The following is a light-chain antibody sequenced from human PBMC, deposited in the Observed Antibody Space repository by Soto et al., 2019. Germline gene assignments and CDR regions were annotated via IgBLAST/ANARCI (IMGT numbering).Light chain of an antibody. J-gene: IGLJ3*02. CDR1: SSNIGAGYD. CDR2: GNS. V-gene: IGLV1-40*01. Sequence: QSVLTQPPSVSGAPGQRVTISCTGSSSNIGAGYDVHWYQQLPGTAPKLLIYGNSNRPSGVPDRFSGSKSGTSASLAITGLQAEDEADYYCQSSDISLSGSVFGGGTKLTVL. CDR3: QSSDISLSGSV.